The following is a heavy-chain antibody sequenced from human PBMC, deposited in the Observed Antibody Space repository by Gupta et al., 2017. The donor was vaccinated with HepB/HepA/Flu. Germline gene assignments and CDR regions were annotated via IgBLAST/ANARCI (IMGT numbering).Heavy chain of an antibody. CDR2: ISSTDIGT. D-gene: IGHD2-8*01. V-gene: IGHV3-23*01. CDR1: RFTFSRYA. Sequence: EVQLLESGGGLVQPGGSLRLSCAASRFTFSRYAMTWVRLAPGKGLEWVSSISSTDIGTYEADSVRGRFTISRENSQNTLFLEMKSLKADDTAIYYCSDNTNGRAFDIWGQGTMVTVSS. J-gene: IGHJ3*02. CDR3: SDNTNGRAFDI.